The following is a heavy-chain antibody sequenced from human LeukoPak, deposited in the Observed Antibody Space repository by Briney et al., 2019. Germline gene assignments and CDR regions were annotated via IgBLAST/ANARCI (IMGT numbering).Heavy chain of an antibody. J-gene: IGHJ3*02. Sequence: SETLSLTCTVSGGSIGSSGYYWGWIRQPPGKGLEWIGSITNSGSTYYNPSLTSRVTISVDTSKKQFSLRLSSVTAADTAVYYCARVAFHAFDIWGQGTMVTVSS. V-gene: IGHV4-39*07. D-gene: IGHD2/OR15-2a*01. CDR2: ITNSGST. CDR3: ARVAFHAFDI. CDR1: GGSIGSSGYY.